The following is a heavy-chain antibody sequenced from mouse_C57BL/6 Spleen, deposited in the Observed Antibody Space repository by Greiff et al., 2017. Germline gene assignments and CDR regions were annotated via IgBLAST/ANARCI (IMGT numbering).Heavy chain of an antibody. D-gene: IGHD1-1*01. CDR3: AGSELTTGDRYAMDY. V-gene: IGHV14-3*01. CDR1: GFNIKNTY. Sequence: EVQLQQSVAELVRPGASVKLSCTASGFNIKNTYMHWVKQRPEQGLEWIGRIDPANGNTKYAPKFQGKATITADTSSNTAYLQLSSLTSEDTAIYYCAGSELTTGDRYAMDYWGQGTSVTVSS. J-gene: IGHJ4*01. CDR2: IDPANGNT.